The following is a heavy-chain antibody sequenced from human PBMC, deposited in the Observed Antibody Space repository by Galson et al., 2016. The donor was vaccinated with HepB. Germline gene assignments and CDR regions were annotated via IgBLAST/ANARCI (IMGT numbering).Heavy chain of an antibody. CDR3: ASFRDYYYGMDV. CDR2: TFYRSKWYN. Sequence: CAISGDSVSGNSVAWNWIRQYPSRGLEWLGRTFYRSKWYNEYAVSVKSRITITPDTSKNQFSLQLNSVTPEDTAVYYCASFRDYYYGMDVWGQGTTVSVSS. V-gene: IGHV6-1*01. CDR1: GDSVSGNSVA. J-gene: IGHJ6*02.